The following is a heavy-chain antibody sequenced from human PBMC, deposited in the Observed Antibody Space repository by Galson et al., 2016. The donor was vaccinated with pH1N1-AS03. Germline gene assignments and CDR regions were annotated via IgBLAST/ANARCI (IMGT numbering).Heavy chain of an antibody. D-gene: IGHD2-2*01. CDR2: IIPMFTIT. CDR1: GGTFSNYA. CDR3: ATGLYCTSTSCSFRGWFDP. Sequence: SVKVSCKASGGTFSNYAISWVRQAPGQGLEWMGRIIPMFTITNYAEIFQGRVTITADKSRSIAYMELNSLRSDETAVYYCATGLYCTSTSCSFRGWFDPWGQGTLVTVSS. J-gene: IGHJ5*02. V-gene: IGHV1-69*04.